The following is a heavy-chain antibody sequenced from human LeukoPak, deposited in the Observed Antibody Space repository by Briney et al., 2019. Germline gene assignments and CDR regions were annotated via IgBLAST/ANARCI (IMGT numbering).Heavy chain of an antibody. Sequence: GGSLRLSCAASGFTFSSYWMHWVRQAPGKGLVWVSRISKDGSSTYYADSVKGRFTISRDNAKDTLYLQMNSLRAEDTAVYYCARDEVGVGATHDYWGQGTLVTVSS. CDR3: ARDEVGVGATHDY. J-gene: IGHJ4*02. D-gene: IGHD1-26*01. CDR1: GFTFSSYW. V-gene: IGHV3-74*01. CDR2: ISKDGSST.